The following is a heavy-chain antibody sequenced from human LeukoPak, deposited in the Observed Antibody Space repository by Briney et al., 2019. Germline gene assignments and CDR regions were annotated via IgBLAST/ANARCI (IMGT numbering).Heavy chain of an antibody. CDR2: SGITI. CDR1: GFTFSDYY. CDR3: ARDQYGLGYGSLFDY. Sequence: PGGSLRLSCAASGFTFSDYYMSSSGITIYYADSVKGRFTISRDNAKKSLYLEMNSLRAEDTAVYYCARDQYGLGYGSLFDYWGQGTLVTVSS. V-gene: IGHV3-11*01. J-gene: IGHJ4*02. D-gene: IGHD3-10*01.